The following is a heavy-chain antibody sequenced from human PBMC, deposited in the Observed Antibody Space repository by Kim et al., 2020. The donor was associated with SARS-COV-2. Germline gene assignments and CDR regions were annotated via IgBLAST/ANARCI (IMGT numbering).Heavy chain of an antibody. V-gene: IGHV1-3*01. J-gene: IGHJ6*02. CDR3: ARPYYYGSGSSEVYYYYYGMDV. CDR2: INAGNGNT. CDR1: GYTFTSYA. Sequence: ASVKVSCKASGYTFTSYAMHWVRQAPGQRLEWMGWINAGNGNTKYSQKFQGRVTITRDTSASTAYMELSSLRSEDTAVYYCARPYYYGSGSSEVYYYYYGMDVWGQGTTVTVSS. D-gene: IGHD3-10*01.